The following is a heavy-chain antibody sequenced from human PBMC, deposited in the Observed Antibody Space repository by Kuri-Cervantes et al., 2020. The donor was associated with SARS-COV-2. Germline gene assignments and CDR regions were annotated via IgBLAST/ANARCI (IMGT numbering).Heavy chain of an antibody. CDR1: GESFSGYK. V-gene: IGHV4-34*01. D-gene: IGHD3-22*01. CDR2: INHSGST. J-gene: IGHJ3*02. CDR3: ARELGITMSWDAFDI. Sequence: ESLKISCAVYGESFSGYKWDWIRQSPGKGLEWIGEINHSGSTNYNPSLKSRVTMSVDTSKNQFSLKLSSVTAADTAVYYCARELGITMSWDAFDIWGQGTMVTVSS.